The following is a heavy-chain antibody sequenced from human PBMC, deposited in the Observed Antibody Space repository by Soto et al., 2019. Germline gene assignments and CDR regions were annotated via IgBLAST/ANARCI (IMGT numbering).Heavy chain of an antibody. Sequence: GGSLRLSCASSVFTFISYGMQWVRQAPGKGLEWVAVISYDGSNKYYADSVKGRFTISRDNSKSTLYLQMNSLRAEDTAVYYCAKDTIGGMDVWGQGTTVTVSS. V-gene: IGHV3-30*18. CDR3: AKDTIGGMDV. CDR2: ISYDGSNK. CDR1: VFTFISYG. D-gene: IGHD3-3*01. J-gene: IGHJ6*02.